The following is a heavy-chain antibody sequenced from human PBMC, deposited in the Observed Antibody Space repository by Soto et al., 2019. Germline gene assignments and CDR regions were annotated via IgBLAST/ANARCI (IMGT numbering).Heavy chain of an antibody. CDR1: GFSLSTSGVG. D-gene: IGHD7-27*01. V-gene: IGHV2-5*02. CDR2: IYWDDDK. Sequence: QITLKESGPTRVKPTQTLTLTCTFSGFSLSTSGVGVGWIRQPPGKALEWLAVIYWDDDKRYSPSLRSRLTIAKDTSKNEVVLTMAYMDPLDTATYFCAHRGYMSGNWDQGYFDYWGQGTLVTVSS. J-gene: IGHJ4*02. CDR3: AHRGYMSGNWDQGYFDY.